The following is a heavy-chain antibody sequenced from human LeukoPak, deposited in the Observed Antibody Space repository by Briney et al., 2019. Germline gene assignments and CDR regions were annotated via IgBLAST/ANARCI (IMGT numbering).Heavy chain of an antibody. J-gene: IGHJ4*02. CDR3: ARALAVVVLPETLDY. CDR1: GYTXTSYY. V-gene: IGHV1-46*01. D-gene: IGHD2-15*01. CDR2: INPSGGST. Sequence: ASVKVSCKASGYTXTSYYMHWVRQAPGQGLEWMGIINPSGGSTSYAQKFQGRVTMTRDTSTSTVYMELSSLRSEDTAVYYCARALAVVVLPETLDYWGQGTLVTVSS.